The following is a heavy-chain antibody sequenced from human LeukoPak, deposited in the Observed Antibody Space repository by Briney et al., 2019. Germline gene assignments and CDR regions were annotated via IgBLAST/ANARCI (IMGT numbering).Heavy chain of an antibody. CDR2: IYYSGST. CDR1: GDSTSSDRYY. J-gene: IGHJ4*02. Sequence: PSETLSLTCTVSGDSTSSDRYYGGWVRQPPGKGLEWIGNIYYSGSTYYNPSLKSRVTMSVDTSKNQFFLELNSVTAADTAVYYYARGRPYSGGYHLDYWGQGTLVTVSA. V-gene: IGHV4-39*02. D-gene: IGHD1-26*01. CDR3: ARGRPYSGGYHLDY.